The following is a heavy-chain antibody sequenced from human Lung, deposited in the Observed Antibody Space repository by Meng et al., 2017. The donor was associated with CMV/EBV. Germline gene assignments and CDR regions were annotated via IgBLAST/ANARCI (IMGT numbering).Heavy chain of an antibody. J-gene: IGHJ4*02. CDR1: GFTFSSYA. D-gene: IGHD3-22*01. Sequence: ESLKISCEASGFTFSSYAMSWVRQAPGKGLEWVSVIYSGGGSTYYADSVKGRFAISRDNSKNTLNLQMNSLRAEDTAIYYCAKASLSYYSDSSAYYFFDFWGPGTXVNGAS. CDR3: AKASLSYYSDSSAYYFFDF. V-gene: IGHV3-23*03. CDR2: IYSGGGST.